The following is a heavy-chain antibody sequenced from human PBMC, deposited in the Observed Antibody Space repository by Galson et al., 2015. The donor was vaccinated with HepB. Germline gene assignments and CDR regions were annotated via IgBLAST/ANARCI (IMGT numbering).Heavy chain of an antibody. CDR2: IYWDEDK. Sequence: PALVKPTQTLTLTCNFSGFSLISSGVGVGWIRQPPGKALEWLALIYWDEDKRYSPSLKSRLTITKDTSQNQVVLTMTNMDPVDTATYYCAHRITIFGVVTFFDFWGQGTLVTVSS. CDR3: AHRITIFGVVTFFDF. CDR1: GFSLISSGVG. J-gene: IGHJ4*02. D-gene: IGHD3-3*01. V-gene: IGHV2-5*02.